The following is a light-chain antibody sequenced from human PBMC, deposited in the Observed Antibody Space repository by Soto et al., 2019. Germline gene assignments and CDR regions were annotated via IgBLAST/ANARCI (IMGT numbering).Light chain of an antibody. CDR1: QSVRSGY. V-gene: IGKV3-20*01. J-gene: IGKJ4*01. CDR2: GAS. CDR3: HQYDNSPLT. Sequence: EVVLTQSPGTLSLSRGERATLSCMASQSVRSGYFAWYQQKPGQAPRLLIVGASSRATGIPDRFSGGGSGTDFTLTISRLEPEDFALYYCHQYDNSPLTFGGGTKVDIK.